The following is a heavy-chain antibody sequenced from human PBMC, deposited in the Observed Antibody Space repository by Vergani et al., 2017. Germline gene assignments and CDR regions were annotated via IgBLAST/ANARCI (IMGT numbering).Heavy chain of an antibody. Sequence: QVQLVESGGGVVQPGGSMRLSCSASGLTLSSYGVHWVRQAPGRGLESVTFTRPHEDGSFYSASVRGRFTVSRDNSKHTLYLEMNRLNGDDTAIFYCGKTQGTVVGTWWFDPWGQGTPVTVSS. D-gene: IGHD1-7*01. V-gene: IGHV3-30*02. CDR2: TRPHEDGS. CDR3: GKTQGTVVGTWWFDP. CDR1: GLTLSSYG. J-gene: IGHJ5*02.